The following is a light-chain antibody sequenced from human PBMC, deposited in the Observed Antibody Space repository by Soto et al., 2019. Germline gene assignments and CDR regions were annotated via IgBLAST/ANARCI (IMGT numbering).Light chain of an antibody. V-gene: IGKV1-5*03. CDR3: QHYKTYSRT. CDR1: QSISSW. CDR2: KAF. J-gene: IGKJ1*01. Sequence: DIQMTQSPSTLSASVGDRVTMTCRASQSISSWLAWYQQKPGKATNLLIYKAFSLESGVPSRFSGSGSGTECTLTISSLQPDDFATYYYQHYKTYSRTFGQGTKVEIK.